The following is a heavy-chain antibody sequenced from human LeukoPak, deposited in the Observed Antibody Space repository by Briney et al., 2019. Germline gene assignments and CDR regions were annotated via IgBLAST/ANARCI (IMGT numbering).Heavy chain of an antibody. CDR3: AKVISRGIYSSSWYPDY. Sequence: GGSLRLSCAASGFTFSSYAMSWVRQAPGKGLEWVSAISGSGGSTYYADSVKGRFTISRDNSKNTLYLQMNSLRAEDTAVYYCAKVISRGIYSSSWYPDYWGQGTLVTVSP. J-gene: IGHJ4*02. V-gene: IGHV3-23*01. CDR2: ISGSGGST. CDR1: GFTFSSYA. D-gene: IGHD6-13*01.